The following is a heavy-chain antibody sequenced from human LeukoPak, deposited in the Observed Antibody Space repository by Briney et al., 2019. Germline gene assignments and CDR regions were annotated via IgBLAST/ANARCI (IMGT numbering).Heavy chain of an antibody. CDR1: GGSISSYY. J-gene: IGHJ6*02. D-gene: IGHD3-10*01. Sequence: PSETLSLTCTVSGGSISSYYWSWIRQPAGKGLEWIGRIYTSGSTNYNPSLKSRVTMSVDTSKNQFSLKLSSVTAADTAVYYCARDLWFGELSVPDYYYYYGMDVWGQGTTVTVSS. CDR3: ARDLWFGELSVPDYYYYYGMDV. CDR2: IYTSGST. V-gene: IGHV4-4*07.